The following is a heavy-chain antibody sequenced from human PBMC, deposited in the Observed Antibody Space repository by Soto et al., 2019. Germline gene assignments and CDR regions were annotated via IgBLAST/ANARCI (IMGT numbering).Heavy chain of an antibody. D-gene: IGHD5-12*01. J-gene: IGHJ4*02. CDR3: ARGSYSDYRHFDY. Sequence: SETLSLTCAVSGGPISSGGYSWSWIRQPPGKGLEWIGYIYHSGSTYYNPSLKSRVTISVDRSKNQFSLKLSSVTAADTAVYYCARGSYSDYRHFDYWGQGTLVTVSS. CDR1: GGPISSGGYS. V-gene: IGHV4-30-2*01. CDR2: IYHSGST.